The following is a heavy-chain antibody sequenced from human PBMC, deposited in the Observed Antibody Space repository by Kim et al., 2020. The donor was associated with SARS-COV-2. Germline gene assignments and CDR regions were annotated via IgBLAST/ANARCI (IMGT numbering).Heavy chain of an antibody. CDR3: ASAGYYYDTRDFDY. J-gene: IGHJ4*02. V-gene: IGHV3-7*03. D-gene: IGHD3-22*01. Sequence: DSRKGRFTISRDDAKTSLSLQMDVLRVEDTAMYYCASAGYYYDTRDFDYWGQGTLVTVSS.